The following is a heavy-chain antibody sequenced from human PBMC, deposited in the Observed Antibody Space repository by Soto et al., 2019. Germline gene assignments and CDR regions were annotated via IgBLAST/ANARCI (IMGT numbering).Heavy chain of an antibody. J-gene: IGHJ6*02. CDR1: GGSISSYY. Sequence: PSETLSLTCTVSGGSISSYYWSWIRQPPGKGLEWIGYIYYSGSTNYNPSLKSRVTISVDTSKNQFSLKLSSVTAADTAVYYCARVVTAAIEDGMDVWGQGTTVTVSS. V-gene: IGHV4-59*01. CDR2: IYYSGST. D-gene: IGHD2-2*02. CDR3: ARVVTAAIEDGMDV.